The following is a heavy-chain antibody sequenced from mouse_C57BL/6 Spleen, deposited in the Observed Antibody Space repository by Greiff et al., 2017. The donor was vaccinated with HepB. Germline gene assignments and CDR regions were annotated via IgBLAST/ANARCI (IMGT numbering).Heavy chain of an antibody. Sequence: VQLKESGPELVKPGASVKISCKASGYSFTGYYMNWVKQSPEKSLEWIGEINPSTGGTTYNQKFKAKATLTVEKSSSTAYMQLKSLTSEDSAVYYCATMITTGDYYAMDYWGQGTSVTVSS. CDR3: ATMITTGDYYAMDY. CDR1: GYSFTGYY. J-gene: IGHJ4*01. D-gene: IGHD2-4*01. CDR2: INPSTGGT. V-gene: IGHV1-42*01.